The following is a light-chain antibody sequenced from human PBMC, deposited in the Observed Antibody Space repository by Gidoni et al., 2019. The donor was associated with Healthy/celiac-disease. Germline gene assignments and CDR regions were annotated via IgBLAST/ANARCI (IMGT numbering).Light chain of an antibody. V-gene: IGKV1-39*01. J-gene: IGKJ1*01. CDR3: QQSYSTPWT. Sequence: DIQMTQSPSSLSASVGDRVTITCRASQSISSYLNGYQQKPGKAPKLLIYAASSFQSGVTSRFSGSGTGTNFTITISNLQPEDFATYYCQQSYSTPWTFGQGTKVEIK. CDR1: QSISSY. CDR2: AAS.